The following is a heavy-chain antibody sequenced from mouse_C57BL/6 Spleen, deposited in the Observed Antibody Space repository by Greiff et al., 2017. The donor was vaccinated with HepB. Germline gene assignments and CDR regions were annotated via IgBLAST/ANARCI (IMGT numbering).Heavy chain of an antibody. CDR1: GYALSSSW. J-gene: IGHJ2*01. Sequence: VQLQQSGPELVKPGASVKISCKASGYALSSSWMNWVKQRPGKGLEWIGRIYPGDGDTNYNGKFKGKATLTADKSSSTAYMQLSSLTSEDSAVYFCARSSDGYYSFDYWGQGTTLTVAS. D-gene: IGHD2-3*01. CDR3: ARSSDGYYSFDY. V-gene: IGHV1-82*01. CDR2: IYPGDGDT.